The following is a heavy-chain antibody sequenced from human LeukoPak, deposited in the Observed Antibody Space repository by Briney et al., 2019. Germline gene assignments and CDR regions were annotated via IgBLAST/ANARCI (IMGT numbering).Heavy chain of an antibody. CDR2: ISGSGAGA. V-gene: IGHV3-23*01. Sequence: GGSLRLSCAASGFTFTNYAMSWVRQAPGKGLEWVSTISGSGAGAYYADSVKGRFTISRDNSKNTLYLQMNSLRAEDTAIYDCAKDRYSGFGRFDYWGQGTLVTVSS. D-gene: IGHD6-19*01. J-gene: IGHJ4*02. CDR3: AKDRYSGFGRFDY. CDR1: GFTFTNYA.